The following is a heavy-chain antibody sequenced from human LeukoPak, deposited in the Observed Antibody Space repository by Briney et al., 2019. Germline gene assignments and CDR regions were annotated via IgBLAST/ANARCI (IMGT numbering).Heavy chain of an antibody. Sequence: GESLKISCKGPEYRFSNFWIAWVRQMPGKGLEWMAMIYPGDSDTRYSPSFQGQVTISADKSISTVYLQWSSLKASDTAMYYCARRDDGGDFDYWGQGNLVTVSS. J-gene: IGHJ4*02. CDR2: IYPGDSDT. D-gene: IGHD4-23*01. V-gene: IGHV5-51*01. CDR1: EYRFSNFW. CDR3: ARRDDGGDFDY.